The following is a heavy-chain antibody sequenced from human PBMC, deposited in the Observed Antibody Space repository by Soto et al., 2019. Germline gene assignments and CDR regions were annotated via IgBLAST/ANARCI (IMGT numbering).Heavy chain of an antibody. V-gene: IGHV3-33*08. CDR1: RLTPNPYN. J-gene: IGHJ4*02. CDR3: ASRSSGWYLDY. D-gene: IGHD6-19*01. CDR2: VRVSGSSK. Sequence: CRGRSGASSRLTPNPYNMHWVRQAPGKGLEWVAVVRVSGSSKYYADSVKGRFTISRDNSKNTLYLQMNSLRGEDTAVYYCASRSSGWYLDYWGQGTLVTVSS.